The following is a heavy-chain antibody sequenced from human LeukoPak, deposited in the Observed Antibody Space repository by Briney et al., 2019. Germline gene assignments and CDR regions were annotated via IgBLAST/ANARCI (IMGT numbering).Heavy chain of an antibody. V-gene: IGHV3-23*01. D-gene: IGHD3-22*01. J-gene: IGHJ4*02. CDR3: AKTNGYYDL. CDR1: GFTFSSNG. CDR2: ISGSGDKT. Sequence: PGGSLRLSCAASGFTFSSNGMSWVRKAPGKGQEWVSSISGSGDKTYYADSVKGRFTISRDNSKSTMYLQMNSLRAEDTAVYHCAKTNGYYDLWGQGTLVIVSS.